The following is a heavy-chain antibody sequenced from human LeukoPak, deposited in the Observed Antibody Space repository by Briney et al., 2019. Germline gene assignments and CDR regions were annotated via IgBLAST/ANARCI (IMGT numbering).Heavy chain of an antibody. CDR2: ISYSGIT. J-gene: IGHJ5*02. Sequence: SETLSLTCTVSGDSISTYYWSWIRQPLGKGLEWLGYISYSGITNYNPSLKSRVTISIDTSKSQFSLKVTSVTAADTAVYYCARHSAGWALIWFDPWGQGTLVTVSS. CDR1: GDSISTYY. CDR3: ARHSAGWALIWFDP. V-gene: IGHV4-59*08. D-gene: IGHD6-19*01.